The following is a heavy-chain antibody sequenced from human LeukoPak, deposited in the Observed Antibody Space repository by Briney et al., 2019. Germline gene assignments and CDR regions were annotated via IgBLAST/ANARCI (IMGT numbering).Heavy chain of an antibody. J-gene: IGHJ4*02. D-gene: IGHD4-23*01. CDR1: GDSIGSSSYY. V-gene: IGHV4-39*07. CDR3: ARGRNKYGANSDIGY. CDR2: IYYSGST. Sequence: PSETLSLTCTVSGDSIGSSSYYWGWIRQPPVKGLEWIGSIYYSGSTYYNPSLKSRVTISVDTSRDQFSLKLSSVTAAATAIYYCARGRNKYGANSDIGYWGQGTLVTVSS.